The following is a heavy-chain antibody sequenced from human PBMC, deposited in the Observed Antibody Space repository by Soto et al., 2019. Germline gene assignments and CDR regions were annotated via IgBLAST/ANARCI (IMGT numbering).Heavy chain of an antibody. V-gene: IGHV1-24*01. CDR1: GYPLPGFS. J-gene: IGHJ6*04. Sequence: QAQLLQSGAEVKKPGASVKFSCKVSGYPLPGFSMHWGRQPPGKGLEWMGGFDPEDGETIYAQKLQGRVTMTEDTSTDTAYMELSSLRSEDTAVYYCATGYCSGGSCPVSMDVWGKGTTVTVSS. CDR2: FDPEDGET. D-gene: IGHD2-15*01. CDR3: ATGYCSGGSCPVSMDV.